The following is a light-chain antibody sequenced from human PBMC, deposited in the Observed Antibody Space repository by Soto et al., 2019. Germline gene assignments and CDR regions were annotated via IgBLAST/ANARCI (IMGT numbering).Light chain of an antibody. CDR2: SNN. Sequence: QSVLTQPPSASGTPGQRVTISCSGSNYNIGRNAVSWYQQLPGTAPKLLIYSNNQRPSGVPDRFSGSKSGTSASLAISGLQSEDEDDYYCASWDDSLNGSCVFGTGTKLTVL. V-gene: IGLV1-44*01. J-gene: IGLJ1*01. CDR1: NYNIGRNA. CDR3: ASWDDSLNGSCV.